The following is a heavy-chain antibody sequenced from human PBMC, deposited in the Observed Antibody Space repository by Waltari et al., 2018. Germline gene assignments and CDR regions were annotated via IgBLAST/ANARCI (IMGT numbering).Heavy chain of an antibody. CDR1: GGSISSYY. V-gene: IGHV4-4*07. CDR3: ARANSIAAAGQPFDY. D-gene: IGHD6-13*01. Sequence: QVQLQESGPGLVKPSETLSLTCTVSGGSISSYYWSWIRLPAGKGLEWIGRIYTSGSTTYNPSLKSRVTMSVDTSKNQFSLKLSSVTAADTAVYYCARANSIAAAGQPFDYWGQGTLVTVSS. J-gene: IGHJ4*02. CDR2: IYTSGST.